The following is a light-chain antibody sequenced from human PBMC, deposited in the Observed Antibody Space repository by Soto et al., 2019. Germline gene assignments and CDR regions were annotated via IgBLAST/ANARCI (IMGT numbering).Light chain of an antibody. CDR1: SSDVGSYKF. Sequence: QSVLTQPASVSGSPGQSITISCTGTSSDVGSYKFVSWYQQHPVKAPKLIIYEVNNRPSGVSNRFSGSKSGNTASLTISGLQPEDEADYYCSSYTSTSTRVIFGGGTKLTVL. CDR3: SSYTSTSTRVI. V-gene: IGLV2-14*01. J-gene: IGLJ2*01. CDR2: EVN.